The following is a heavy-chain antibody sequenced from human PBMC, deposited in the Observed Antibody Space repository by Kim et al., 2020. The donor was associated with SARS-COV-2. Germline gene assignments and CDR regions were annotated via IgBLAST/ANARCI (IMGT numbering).Heavy chain of an antibody. CDR1: GITVSGNY. D-gene: IGHD3-16*01. V-gene: IGHV3-66*01. J-gene: IGHJ6*01. CDR3: AMRGGGYYYGMGV. Sequence: GGSLRLSCAASGITVSGNYMSWVRRAPGKGLEWVSIISGAGNTYYADSVKGRFTISRDISKNTLYLQMNSLRAADTALYYCAMRGGGYYYGMGVWGQRT. CDR2: ISGAGNT.